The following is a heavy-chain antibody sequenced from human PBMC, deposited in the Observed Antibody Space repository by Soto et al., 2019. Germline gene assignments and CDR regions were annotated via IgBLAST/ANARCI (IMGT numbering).Heavy chain of an antibody. CDR1: GFTFSSYW. CDR3: ARDTDGLHY. J-gene: IGHJ4*02. CDR2: ISTDGSIT. V-gene: IGHV3-74*01. Sequence: GGSLRLSCAASGFTFSSYWMHWVRQAPGKGLVWVSCISTDGSITSYADSVKGRFTVSRDNAKNTLYLQMNSLRAEDTALYYCARDTDGLHYWGQGTMVTVSS.